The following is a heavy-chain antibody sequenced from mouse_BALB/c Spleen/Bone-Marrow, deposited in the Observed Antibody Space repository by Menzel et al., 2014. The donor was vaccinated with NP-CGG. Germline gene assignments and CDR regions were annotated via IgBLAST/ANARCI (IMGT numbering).Heavy chain of an antibody. V-gene: IGHV5-12*02. J-gene: IGHJ3*01. CDR3: ASTYYGNPFAY. CDR2: ISNGGGST. D-gene: IGHD2-10*01. CDR1: GFTFSDYY. Sequence: EVHLVESGGGLVQPGGSLKLSWATSGFTFSDYYMYWVRQTPEKRLEWVAYISNGGGSTYYPDTVKGRFTISRDNAKNTLYLQMSRLKSEDTAMYYCASTYYGNPFAYWGQGTLVTVSA.